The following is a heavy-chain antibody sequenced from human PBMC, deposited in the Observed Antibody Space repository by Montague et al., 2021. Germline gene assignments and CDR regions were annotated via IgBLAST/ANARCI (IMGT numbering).Heavy chain of an antibody. J-gene: IGHJ5*02. Sequence: SETLSLTCGLSGGSLSGYYWAWIRQTPGKGLEWIGSIYYSGSTYYNTSLRNRVIMSVDTSKNQFSLNLTSVTTADTALYYCAPLRGLAAPWGQGTLVTVSP. V-gene: IGHV4-59*04. CDR1: GGSLSGYY. CDR2: IYYSGST. CDR3: APLRGLAAP. D-gene: IGHD6-13*01.